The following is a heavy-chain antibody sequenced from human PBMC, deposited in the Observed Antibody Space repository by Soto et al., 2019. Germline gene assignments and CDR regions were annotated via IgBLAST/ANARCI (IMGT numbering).Heavy chain of an antibody. D-gene: IGHD3-10*01. Sequence: QVQLVQSGAEVKKPGASVKVSCKASGYTFTSYGISWVRRAPGQGLEWMGWISAYNGNTNYAKKLQGRFTMTTNTPTSTAYKEQMSLRSDDTAVYDCASVTMFRRPLNYSPLDFWGQGTLGTVSS. CDR1: GYTFTSYG. CDR3: ASVTMFRRPLNYSPLDF. V-gene: IGHV1-18*01. CDR2: ISAYNGNT. J-gene: IGHJ4*02.